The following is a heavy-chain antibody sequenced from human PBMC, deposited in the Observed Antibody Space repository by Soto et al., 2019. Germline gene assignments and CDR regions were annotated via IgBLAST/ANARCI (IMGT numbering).Heavy chain of an antibody. CDR3: ARDLHTAMAPLFDY. V-gene: IGHV1-69*08. CDR1: GGTFSSYT. Sequence: QVQLVQSGAEVKKPGSSVKVSCKASGGTFSSYTISWVRQAPGQGLEWMGRIIPILGIANYAQKFQGRVTITADQSTSTAYMELSSMRSEDTAVYYCARDLHTAMAPLFDYWGQGTLVTVSS. D-gene: IGHD5-18*01. J-gene: IGHJ4*02. CDR2: IIPILGIA.